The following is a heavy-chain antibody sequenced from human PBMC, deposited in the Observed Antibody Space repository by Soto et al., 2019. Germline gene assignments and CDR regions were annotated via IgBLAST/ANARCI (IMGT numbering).Heavy chain of an antibody. V-gene: IGHV3-30*18. CDR2: ISYEGRNK. J-gene: IGHJ4*01. D-gene: IGHD3-10*01. CDR3: AKGREFTLLRWQYFDN. Sequence: GGSLRLSCAVSGLTFSLYGMHWVRQAPGKGLEWVAFISYEGRNKYYAESVKGRFTISRDNSENRLSLQLDRLRPEDTAVYYCAKGREFTLLRWQYFDNWGHGTQVTVCS. CDR1: GLTFSLYG.